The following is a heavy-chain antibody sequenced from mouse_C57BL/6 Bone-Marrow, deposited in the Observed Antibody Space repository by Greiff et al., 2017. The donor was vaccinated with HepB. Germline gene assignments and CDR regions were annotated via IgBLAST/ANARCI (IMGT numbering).Heavy chain of an antibody. D-gene: IGHD2-12*01. Sequence: DVKLQESGPELVKPGASVKIPCKASGYTFTDYNMDWVKQSHGKSLEWIGDINPNNGGTIYNQKFKGKATLTVDKSSSTAYMELRSLTSEDTAVYYCAREDYSDYAMDYWGQGTSVTVSS. V-gene: IGHV1-18*01. CDR2: INPNNGGT. CDR1: GYTFTDYN. CDR3: AREDYSDYAMDY. J-gene: IGHJ4*01.